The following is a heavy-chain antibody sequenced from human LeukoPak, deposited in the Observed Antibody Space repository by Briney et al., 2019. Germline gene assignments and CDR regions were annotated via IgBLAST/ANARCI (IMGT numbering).Heavy chain of an antibody. CDR1: GFTFSSYA. J-gene: IGHJ4*02. CDR2: ISGSGGST. V-gene: IGHV3-23*01. D-gene: IGHD2-21*01. Sequence: GGSLRLSCAASGFTFSSYAMSWVRQAPGKGLEWVSAISGSGGSTYYADSVKGRFTISRDNSKNTLYLQMNSLRAEDTAVYYCATHIVVVIATPAAYYFDYWGQGTLVTVSS. CDR3: ATHIVVVIATPAAYYFDY.